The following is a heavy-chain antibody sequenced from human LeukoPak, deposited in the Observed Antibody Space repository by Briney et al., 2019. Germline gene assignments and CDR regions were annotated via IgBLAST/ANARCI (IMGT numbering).Heavy chain of an antibody. V-gene: IGHV4-59*01. CDR1: GASISDYF. Sequence: SEPLSLTCTISGASISDYFWSWIRQPPGKGLEWIGYAFYSGSTTYNPSLNSRVAISIDTSRSQFSLRLSSVTAADTAVYYCASFSGSYFFDYWGPGTLVTVSS. CDR3: ASFSGSYFFDY. CDR2: AFYSGST. J-gene: IGHJ4*02. D-gene: IGHD1-26*01.